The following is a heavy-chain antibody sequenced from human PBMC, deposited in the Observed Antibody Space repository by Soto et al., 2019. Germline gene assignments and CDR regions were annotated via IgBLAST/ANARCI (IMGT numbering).Heavy chain of an antibody. CDR3: ARTGIAAAFDY. CDR2: IYSGGST. V-gene: IGHV3-53*01. CDR1: GFTVSSNY. D-gene: IGHD6-25*01. Sequence: LSLTCAASGFTVSSNYMSWVRQAPGKGLEWVSVIYSGGSTYYADSVKGRFTISRDNSKNTLYLQMNSLRAEDTAVYYCARTGIAAAFDYWGQGTLVTVSS. J-gene: IGHJ4*02.